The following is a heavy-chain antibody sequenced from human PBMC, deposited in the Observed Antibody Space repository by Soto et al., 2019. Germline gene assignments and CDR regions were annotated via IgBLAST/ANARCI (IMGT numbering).Heavy chain of an antibody. Sequence: EVQMVESGGGLVQPGGSLSLSCAASGFIFSDDWMDWVRQSPETGLEWVAAIKGDGSQKFFAGSVKGRFTISRDNTKDSVLLQMDSLRAEDTAVYYCARGVNGAYEFGGQGTLVTVSS. CDR2: IKGDGSQK. V-gene: IGHV3-7*05. CDR1: GFIFSDDW. J-gene: IGHJ4*02. D-gene: IGHD3-16*01. CDR3: ARGVNGAYEF.